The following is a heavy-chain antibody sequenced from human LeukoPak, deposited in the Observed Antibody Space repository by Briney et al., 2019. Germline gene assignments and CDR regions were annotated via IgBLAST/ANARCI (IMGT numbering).Heavy chain of an antibody. D-gene: IGHD6-13*01. CDR2: ISSSSSTI. V-gene: IGHV3-48*02. CDR3: ARDAAAGTNWYFDL. Sequence: GGSLRLSCAASGFTFSSYSMNWVRQAPGKGLEWVSYISSSSSTIYYADSVKGRLSISRDNAKNSLYLQMNSLRDEDTAVYYCARDAAAGTNWYFDLWGRGTLVTVSS. J-gene: IGHJ2*01. CDR1: GFTFSSYS.